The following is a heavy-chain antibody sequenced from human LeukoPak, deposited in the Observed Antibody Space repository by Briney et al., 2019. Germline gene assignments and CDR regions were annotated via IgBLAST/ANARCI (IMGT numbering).Heavy chain of an antibody. J-gene: IGHJ4*02. CDR1: GFAFRNYG. V-gene: IGHV3-33*01. CDR3: ARAPYTTGRSFYFDS. Sequence: GRSLRLSCATSGFAFRNYGMHWVRQAPGKGLEWVAIIWYDGSKNYYADSVNGRFTISRDNFNNTLYLHMNSLRAEDTSLYYCARAPYTTGRSFYFDSWGQGTLVTVSS. CDR2: IWYDGSKN. D-gene: IGHD2-2*02.